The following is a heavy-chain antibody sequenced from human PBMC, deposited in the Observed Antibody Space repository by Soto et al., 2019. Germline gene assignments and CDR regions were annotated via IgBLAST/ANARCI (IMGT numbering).Heavy chain of an antibody. Sequence: HVQLVQSGGALKKPGASVKVSCNTSGYTFNTYFITWVRQAPGQGLEWMGWISPHNGNTNYAEKFQGRVTMTADTITKTAYMELRNLRIDDTAVYYCARDTGNSFDYWGQGTPVTVSS. CDR1: GYTFNTYF. CDR2: ISPHNGNT. J-gene: IGHJ4*02. V-gene: IGHV1-18*01. CDR3: ARDTGNSFDY.